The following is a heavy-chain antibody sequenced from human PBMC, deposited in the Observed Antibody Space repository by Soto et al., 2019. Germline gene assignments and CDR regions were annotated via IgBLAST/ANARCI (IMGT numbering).Heavy chain of an antibody. CDR1: GFDLMRYH. Sequence: QAQLVQSGAEVKKPGASVKVSCKASGFDLMRYHMYWVRQAPGQGLEWMGTINPGDGGTSYAEEFQDRLTMTRDTSTNTVHMELTSLTSTATAVYYCARDRLDYGPTRRNNWFVPWGQGTLVTV. V-gene: IGHV1-46*01. J-gene: IGHJ5*02. CDR3: ARDRLDYGPTRRNNWFVP. CDR2: INPGDGGT. D-gene: IGHD3-10*01.